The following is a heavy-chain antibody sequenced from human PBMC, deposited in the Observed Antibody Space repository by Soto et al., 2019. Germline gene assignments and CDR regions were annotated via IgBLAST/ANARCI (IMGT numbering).Heavy chain of an antibody. V-gene: IGHV4-30-4*01. CDR3: ARGKRRGRYYDFWSGPQGFDP. CDR2: IYYSGST. J-gene: IGHJ5*02. Sequence: SETLSLTCTVSGGSISSGDYYWSWIRQPPGKGLEWIGYIYYSGSTYYNPSLKSRVTISVDTSKNQFSLKLSSVTAADTAVYYCARGKRRGRYYDFWSGPQGFDPWGQGTLVTVSS. CDR1: GGSISSGDYY. D-gene: IGHD3-3*01.